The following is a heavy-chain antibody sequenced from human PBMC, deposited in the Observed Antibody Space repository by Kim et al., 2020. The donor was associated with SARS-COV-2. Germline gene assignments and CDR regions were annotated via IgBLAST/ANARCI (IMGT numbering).Heavy chain of an antibody. V-gene: IGHV3-7*03. J-gene: IGHJ4*02. CDR2: K. Sequence: KYYVDSVKGRFTISRDNAKNSLYLQMNSLRAEDTAVYYCARDRATHYFDYWGQGTLVTVSS. CDR3: ARDRATHYFDY. D-gene: IGHD1-26*01.